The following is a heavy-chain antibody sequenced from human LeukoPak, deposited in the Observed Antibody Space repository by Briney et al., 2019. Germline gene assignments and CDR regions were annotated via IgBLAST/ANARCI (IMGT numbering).Heavy chain of an antibody. D-gene: IGHD5-18*01. J-gene: IGHJ4*02. CDR3: ASTRGYSYGYNLDY. CDR2: ISAGGDFV. V-gene: IGHV3-21*01. CDR1: GFPFSTHS. Sequence: GGSLRLSCAASGFPFSTHSLNWVRQAPGKGLEWVSSISAGGDFVYYGDSVKGRFTISRDNSKNTLYLQMNSLRAEDTAVYYCASTRGYSYGYNLDYWGQGTLVTVSS.